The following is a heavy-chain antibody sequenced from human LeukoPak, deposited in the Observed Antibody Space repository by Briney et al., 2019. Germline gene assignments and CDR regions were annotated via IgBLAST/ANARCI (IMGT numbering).Heavy chain of an antibody. V-gene: IGHV4-30-2*01. J-gene: IGHJ5*02. CDR1: GGSISSGGYY. CDR2: IYHSGST. CDR3: AREGGGSSWYYGRVWFDP. D-gene: IGHD6-13*01. Sequence: SETLSLTCTVSGGSISSGGYYWSWIRQPPGKGLEWIGYIYHSGSTYYNPSLKSRVTISVDRSKNQFSLKLSSVTAADTAVYYCAREGGGSSWYYGRVWFDPWGQGTLVTVSS.